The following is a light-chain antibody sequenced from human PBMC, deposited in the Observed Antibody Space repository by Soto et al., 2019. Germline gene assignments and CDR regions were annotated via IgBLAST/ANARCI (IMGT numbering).Light chain of an antibody. CDR2: GVS. J-gene: IGKJ1*01. Sequence: EIVMTQSPATLSVSPGERATLSCRASPSISSDLAWYQQKPGQAPRLLIYGVSTRATGIPARFSGSGSGTEFTLTISSLQSEDFAVYYCQQYNKWPPWTFGQGTKVEIK. V-gene: IGKV3-15*01. CDR3: QQYNKWPPWT. CDR1: PSISSD.